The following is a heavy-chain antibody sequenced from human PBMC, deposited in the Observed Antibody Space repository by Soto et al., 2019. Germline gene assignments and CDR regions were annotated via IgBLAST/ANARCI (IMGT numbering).Heavy chain of an antibody. CDR2: FSLSGTT. Sequence: KHSETLSLTCKDSGASIAGSSDWSWIRQPAGKGLEWIGRFSLSGTTNYSPSLRSRVTMSADVSKNQFSLRLTSVTAADTALYYCARGMTPPGAPAWYYFDSWGQGTLVTVSS. CDR1: GASIAGSSD. CDR3: ARGMTPPGAPAWYYFDS. J-gene: IGHJ4*02. D-gene: IGHD2-8*02. V-gene: IGHV4-4*07.